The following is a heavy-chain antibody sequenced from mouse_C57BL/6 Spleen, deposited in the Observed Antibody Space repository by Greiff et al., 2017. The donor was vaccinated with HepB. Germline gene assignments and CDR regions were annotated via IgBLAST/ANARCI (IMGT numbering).Heavy chain of an antibody. CDR3: ARVGGYEDYAMDY. CDR1: GYAFSSSW. Sequence: VQLQQSGPELVKPGASVKISCKASGYAFSSSWMNWVKQRPGKGLEWIGRIYPGDGDTNYNGKFKGKATLTADKSSSTAYMQLSSLTSEDSAVYCCARVGGYEDYAMDYWGQGTSVTVSS. V-gene: IGHV1-82*01. D-gene: IGHD2-2*01. J-gene: IGHJ4*01. CDR2: IYPGDGDT.